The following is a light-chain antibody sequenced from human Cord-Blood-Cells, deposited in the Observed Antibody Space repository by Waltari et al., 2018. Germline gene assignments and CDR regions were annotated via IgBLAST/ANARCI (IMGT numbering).Light chain of an antibody. CDR1: QSVSSSY. CDR2: VAS. V-gene: IGKV3-20*01. Sequence: EIVLTQSPATLSLHPGDRANLSCRASQSVSSSYLAWYQQKPGQAPRLPIYVASSRATGIPDRFSGSGSGTDFTLTISRLEPEDFAVYYCQQYGSSPLTFGGGTKVEIK. J-gene: IGKJ4*01. CDR3: QQYGSSPLT.